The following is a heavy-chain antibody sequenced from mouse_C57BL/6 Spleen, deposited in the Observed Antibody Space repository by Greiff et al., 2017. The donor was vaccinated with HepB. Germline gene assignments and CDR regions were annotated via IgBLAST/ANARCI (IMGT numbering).Heavy chain of an antibody. J-gene: IGHJ2*01. CDR2: IDPSDSET. V-gene: IGHV1-52*01. CDR3: AGGSSYSY. D-gene: IGHD1-1*01. Sequence: VKLQQPGAELVRPGSSVKLSCKASGYTFTSYWMHWVKQRPIQGLEWIGNIDPSDSETHYNQKFKDKATLTVDKSSSTAYMQLSSLTSEDSAVYYCAGGSSYSYWGQGTTLTVSS. CDR1: GYTFTSYW.